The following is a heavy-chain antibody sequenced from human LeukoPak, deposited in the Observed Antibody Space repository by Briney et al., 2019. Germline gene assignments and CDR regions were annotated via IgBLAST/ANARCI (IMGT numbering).Heavy chain of an antibody. CDR2: INLNTGGT. J-gene: IGHJ5*02. CDR3: AREVGYSTSYYGRFDP. CDR1: GYTFTVYY. D-gene: IGHD3-22*01. V-gene: IGHV1-2*06. Sequence: ALVKVSCKASGYTFTVYYIHWVRQAPGQGLEWMGRINLNTGGTNFAQKFQGRVTMTRDTSINTAYMELGSLTSDDTAVFYCAREVGYSTSYYGRFDPWGQGTLVTVSS.